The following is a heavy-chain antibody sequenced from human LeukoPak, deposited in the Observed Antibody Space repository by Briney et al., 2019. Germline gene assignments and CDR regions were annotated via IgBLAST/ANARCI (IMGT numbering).Heavy chain of an antibody. Sequence: SETLSLTCTVSGGSISSSNYYWGWIRQPPGKGLEWIGNIYYSGSTYYNPSLKSRVTISVDTSKDHFSLKLNSVTAADTAVYYCARAPRGAFDIWGQGTVVTVSS. CDR1: GGSISSSNYY. V-gene: IGHV4-39*07. D-gene: IGHD3-10*01. CDR3: ARAPRGAFDI. CDR2: IYYSGST. J-gene: IGHJ3*02.